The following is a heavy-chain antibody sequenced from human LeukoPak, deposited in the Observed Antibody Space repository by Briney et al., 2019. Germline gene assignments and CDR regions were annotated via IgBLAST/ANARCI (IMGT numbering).Heavy chain of an antibody. CDR3: ARDLNYYDSSGSLEYYFDY. V-gene: IGHV4-4*07. Sequence: PSETLSLTCTVSGGSISSYYWSWIRQPAGKGLEWIGRIYTSGSTNYNPSLKSRVTMSVDTSKNQFSLKLSSVTAADTAVYYCARDLNYYDSSGSLEYYFDYWGQGNLVTVSS. J-gene: IGHJ4*02. CDR1: GGSISSYY. CDR2: IYTSGST. D-gene: IGHD3-22*01.